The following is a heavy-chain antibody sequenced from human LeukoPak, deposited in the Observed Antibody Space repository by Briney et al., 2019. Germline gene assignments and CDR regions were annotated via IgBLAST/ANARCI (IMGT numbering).Heavy chain of an antibody. CDR1: GGSMSSYY. CDR3: ARQSIAALGWFDP. D-gene: IGHD6-6*01. CDR2: IYYSGST. J-gene: IGHJ5*02. V-gene: IGHV4-59*05. Sequence: PSETLSLTCTVSGGSMSSYYWSWIRQPPGKGLEWIGSIYYSGSTYYNPSLKSRVTISVDTSKNQFSLKLSSVTAADTAVYYCARQSIAALGWFDPWGQGTLVTVSS.